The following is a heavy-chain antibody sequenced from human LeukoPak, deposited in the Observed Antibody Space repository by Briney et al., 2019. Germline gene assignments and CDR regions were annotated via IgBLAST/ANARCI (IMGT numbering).Heavy chain of an antibody. CDR2: ISDTGST. Sequence: SETLSLTCTVSGGSLNNYYCSWIRLPPGKPLEWIGYISDTGSTNYNPSLRSRVTISVDTSKNQFSLKLSSVTAADTALYYCARVDDWNALEYWGQGTLVTVSS. CDR1: GGSLNNYY. J-gene: IGHJ4*02. D-gene: IGHD1-1*01. CDR3: ARVDDWNALEY. V-gene: IGHV4-59*01.